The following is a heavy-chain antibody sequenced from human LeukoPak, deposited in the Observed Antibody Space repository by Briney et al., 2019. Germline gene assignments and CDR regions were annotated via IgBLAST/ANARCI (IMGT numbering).Heavy chain of an antibody. V-gene: IGHV3-48*02. D-gene: IGHD2-15*01. CDR1: GFTFSSQS. J-gene: IGHJ4*02. CDR3: ARGRPVVNYFDY. CDR2: ISSISTI. Sequence: GGSLRLSCAASGFTFSSQSMNWVRQAPGKGLELVSYISSISTIYYADSVKGRFTISRDSATNSLYLQINSLRDEDTAVYYCARGRPVVNYFDYWGQGTLVTVSS.